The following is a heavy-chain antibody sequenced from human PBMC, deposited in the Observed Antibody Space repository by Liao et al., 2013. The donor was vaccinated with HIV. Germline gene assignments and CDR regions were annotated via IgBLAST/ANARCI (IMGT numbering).Heavy chain of an antibody. V-gene: IGHV4-30-2*05. D-gene: IGHD4-17*01. Sequence: QLQLQESGSGQVKPSQTLSLSCAVSGDSISNGYSTWMWIRQPLGRGLEWIGYIYYTGTTYSNPSLNSRVTISIDTSKNQFSLKLTSVTAADTAVYYCAAGDYGAYKAFDFWGQGTVVTVSS. J-gene: IGHJ3*01. CDR3: AAGDYGAYKAFDF. CDR2: IYYTGTT. CDR1: GDSISNGYST.